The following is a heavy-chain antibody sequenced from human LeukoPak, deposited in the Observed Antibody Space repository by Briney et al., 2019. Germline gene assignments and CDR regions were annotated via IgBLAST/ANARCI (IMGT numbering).Heavy chain of an antibody. CDR1: GYTFTSYG. Sequence: ASVKVSCKASGYTFTSYGISWVRQAPGQGLEWMGWISAYNGNTNYAQKLRGRVTMTTDTSTSTAYMELRSLRSDDTAVYYCASLPLGYCSGGSCYGFDPWGQGTLVTVSS. CDR3: ASLPLGYCSGGSCYGFDP. J-gene: IGHJ5*02. D-gene: IGHD2-15*01. V-gene: IGHV1-18*04. CDR2: ISAYNGNT.